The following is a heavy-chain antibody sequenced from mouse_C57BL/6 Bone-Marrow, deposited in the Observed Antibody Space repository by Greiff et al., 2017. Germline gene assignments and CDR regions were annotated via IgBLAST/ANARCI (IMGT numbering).Heavy chain of an antibody. CDR3: AREDY. CDR1: GYTFTGYW. V-gene: IGHV1-7*01. J-gene: IGHJ2*01. CDR2: INPSSGST. Sequence: VQLQQSGAELAKPGASVKLSCKASGYTFTGYWMHWVKQRPGKGLEWIGYINPSSGSTKYNQKFKGKATLTADKSSSTAYMQLSSLTYEDSAVXYCAREDYWGQGTTLTVSS.